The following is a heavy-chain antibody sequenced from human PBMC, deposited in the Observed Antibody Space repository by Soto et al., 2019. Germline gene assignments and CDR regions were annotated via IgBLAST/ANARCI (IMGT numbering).Heavy chain of an antibody. D-gene: IGHD2-21*01. CDR1: GFSLSTSGVG. CDR2: IYWDGDK. J-gene: IGHJ4*02. Sequence: QITLKESGPTLVKPTQTLTLTCTFSGFSLSTSGVGVGWTRQPPGKALEWLAIIYWDGDKYFSPSLKSRVTXSXXTSKNQVVLTMTNMDPVDTATYYCAHRIVARGLDYWGQGTLVTVSS. CDR3: AHRIVARGLDY. V-gene: IGHV2-5*02.